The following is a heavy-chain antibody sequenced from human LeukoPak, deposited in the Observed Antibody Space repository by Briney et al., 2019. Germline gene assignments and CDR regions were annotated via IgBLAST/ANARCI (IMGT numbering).Heavy chain of an antibody. D-gene: IGHD3-3*01. CDR1: GFTFSSYG. CDR2: IRYDGSDK. CDR3: AKGQLRFLDNWFDP. V-gene: IGHV3-30*02. Sequence: GGSLRLSCAASGFTFSSYGMHWVRQAPGKGLEWVAFIRYDGSDKYYGDSVKGRFTISRDNPKNTLYLQMNSLRAEDTAVYYCAKGQLRFLDNWFDPWGPGTLVTVSS. J-gene: IGHJ5*02.